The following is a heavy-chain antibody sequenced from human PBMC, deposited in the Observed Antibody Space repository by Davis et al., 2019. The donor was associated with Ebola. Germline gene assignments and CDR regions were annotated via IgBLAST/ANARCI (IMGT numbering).Heavy chain of an antibody. D-gene: IGHD4-23*01. CDR3: ARVFQYGGNSYMDV. Sequence: SVKVSCKASGGTFISYAISWVRQAPGQGLEWMGGIIPIFGTANYAQKFQGRVTITADESTSTAYMELSSLRSEDTAVYYCARVFQYGGNSYMDVWGKGTTVTVSS. CDR2: IIPIFGTA. J-gene: IGHJ6*03. CDR1: GGTFISYA. V-gene: IGHV1-69*13.